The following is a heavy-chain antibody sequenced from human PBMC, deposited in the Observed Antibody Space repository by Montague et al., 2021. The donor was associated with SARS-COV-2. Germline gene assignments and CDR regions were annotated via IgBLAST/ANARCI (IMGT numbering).Heavy chain of an antibody. J-gene: IGHJ6*03. Sequence: TLSLTCTVSGGSISSGSYYWSWIRQPAGKGLEWIGRIYTSGSTXYKPSLKSRVTISVDTSKNQFSLKLSSVTAADTAVYYCARVSRGTIFGVVIRPYYYMDVWGKGTTVTVSS. V-gene: IGHV4-61*02. CDR2: IYTSGST. CDR3: ARVSRGTIFGVVIRPYYYMDV. D-gene: IGHD3-3*01. CDR1: GGSISSGSYY.